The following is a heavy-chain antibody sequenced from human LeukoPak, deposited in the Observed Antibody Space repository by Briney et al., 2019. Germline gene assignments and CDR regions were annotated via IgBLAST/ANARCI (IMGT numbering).Heavy chain of an antibody. D-gene: IGHD3-10*01. Sequence: PGRSLTLSCAASGFTFSTYGMHWVRQAPGKGLEWVAVIWYDGGIKYYADSVKGRFTISRDNSKDTLFLQMNNLGAEDTAIYYCARAVGPYDYWGQGTPVTVSS. CDR2: IWYDGGIK. V-gene: IGHV3-33*01. CDR3: ARAVGPYDY. J-gene: IGHJ4*02. CDR1: GFTFSTYG.